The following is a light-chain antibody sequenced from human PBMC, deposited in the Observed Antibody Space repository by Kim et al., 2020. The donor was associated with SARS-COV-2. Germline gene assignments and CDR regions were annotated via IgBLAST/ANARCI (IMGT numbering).Light chain of an antibody. V-gene: IGKV3-15*01. Sequence: SVSPGERAALSCRASQSVSSNLAWYQQKPGQAPRLLIYGASTRATGIPARFSGSGSGTEFTLTISSLQSKDFAVYYCQEYNNWPLTFGGGTKLEI. CDR3: QEYNNWPLT. CDR1: QSVSSN. J-gene: IGKJ4*01. CDR2: GAS.